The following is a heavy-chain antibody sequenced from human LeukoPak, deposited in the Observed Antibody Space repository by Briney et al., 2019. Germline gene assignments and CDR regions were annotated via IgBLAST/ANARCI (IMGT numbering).Heavy chain of an antibody. J-gene: IGHJ1*01. CDR3: ARTYYDSSGYYDEYFQH. Sequence: PGGSLRLSCAASGFTFSSYSMNWVRQAPGKGPEWVSYISSSSGTIYYADSVKGRFTISRDSAKNSPYLQMNSLRAEDTAVYYCARTYYDSSGYYDEYFQHWGQGTLVTVSS. V-gene: IGHV3-48*01. CDR1: GFTFSSYS. D-gene: IGHD3-22*01. CDR2: ISSSSGTI.